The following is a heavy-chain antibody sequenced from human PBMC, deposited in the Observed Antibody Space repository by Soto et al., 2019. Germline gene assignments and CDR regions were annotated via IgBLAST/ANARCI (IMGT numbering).Heavy chain of an antibody. V-gene: IGHV1-18*01. CDR3: ARDKMLVVAATQNYYYYYGMDV. D-gene: IGHD2-15*01. CDR2: ISAYNGNT. J-gene: IGHJ6*02. CDR1: GYTFTSYG. Sequence: ASVKVSCKASGYTFTSYGISWVRQAPGQGLEWMGWISAYNGNTNYAQKLQGRVTMTTDTSTSTAYMELRSLRSEDTAVYYCARDKMLVVAATQNYYYYYGMDVWGQGTTVTVSS.